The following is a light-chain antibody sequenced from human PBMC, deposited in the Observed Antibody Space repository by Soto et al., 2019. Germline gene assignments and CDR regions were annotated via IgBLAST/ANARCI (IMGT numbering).Light chain of an antibody. Sequence: QSALTQPASVSGSPGQSITISCTGTSYDVGGYNYVSWYQHHPGKAPKLIIYEVSERPSGASNRFSGSKSGDTASLTLSGRQAEDDAYNYCSSNSTSRTLIFGAGTNLTVL. V-gene: IGLV2-14*01. CDR2: EVS. CDR1: SYDVGGYNY. CDR3: SSNSTSRTLI. J-gene: IGLJ2*01.